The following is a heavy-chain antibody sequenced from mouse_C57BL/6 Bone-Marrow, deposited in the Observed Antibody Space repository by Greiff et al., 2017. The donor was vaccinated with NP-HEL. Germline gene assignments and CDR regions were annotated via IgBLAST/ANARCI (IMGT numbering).Heavy chain of an antibody. CDR2: INPSTGGT. CDR1: GYSFTGYY. V-gene: IGHV1-42*01. CDR3: ARKNDYDYYFDV. Sequence: EVKLMESGPELVKPGASVKISCKASGYSFTGYYMNWVKQSPEKSLEWIGEINPSTGGTTYNQKFKAKATLTVDKSSSTAYMQLKSLTSEDSAVYYCARKNDYDYYFDVWGTGTTVTVSS. J-gene: IGHJ1*03. D-gene: IGHD2-4*01.